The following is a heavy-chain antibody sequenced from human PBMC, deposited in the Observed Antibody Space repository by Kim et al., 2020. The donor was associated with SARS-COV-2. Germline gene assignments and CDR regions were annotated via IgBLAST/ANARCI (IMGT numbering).Heavy chain of an antibody. D-gene: IGHD1-26*01. CDR3: ARESSIVGATQFDY. J-gene: IGHJ4*02. Sequence: SETLSLTCTVSGGSISSYYWSWIRQPAGKGLEWIGRIYTSGSTNYNPSLKSRVTMSVDTSKNQFSLKLSSVTAADTAVYYCARESSIVGATQFDYWGQGTLVTVSS. CDR1: GGSISSYY. CDR2: IYTSGST. V-gene: IGHV4-4*07.